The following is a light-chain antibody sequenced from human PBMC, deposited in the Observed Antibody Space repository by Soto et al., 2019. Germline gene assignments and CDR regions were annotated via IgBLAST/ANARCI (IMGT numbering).Light chain of an antibody. CDR3: QKYNSAPPVT. J-gene: IGKJ4*01. Sequence: DIQMTQSPSSLSASVGDRVTITCRASQGISNYLAWYQQKPGKVPKLLIYASSTLQSGVPSRFSGSGSGTDFTLTISSLQPEDVATYYCQKYNSAPPVTFGGGTKVEIK. V-gene: IGKV1-27*01. CDR1: QGISNY. CDR2: ASS.